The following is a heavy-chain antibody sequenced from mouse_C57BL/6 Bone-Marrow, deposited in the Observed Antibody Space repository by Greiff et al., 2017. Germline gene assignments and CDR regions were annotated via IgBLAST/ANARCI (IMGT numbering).Heavy chain of an antibody. J-gene: IGHJ3*01. CDR3: ARSRYYYDGACFAN. V-gene: IGHV1-69*01. Sequence: QVQLKEPGAELVMPGASVKLSCKASGYTFTSYWMHWVKQRPGQGLEWIGEIDPSDSYTNYNKKFKGKSTLTVDKSSSTAYMQLSSLTSEDSAVYDCARSRYYYDGACFANCGQGTLVTVSA. CDR1: GYTFTSYW. D-gene: IGHD1-1*01. CDR2: IDPSDSYT.